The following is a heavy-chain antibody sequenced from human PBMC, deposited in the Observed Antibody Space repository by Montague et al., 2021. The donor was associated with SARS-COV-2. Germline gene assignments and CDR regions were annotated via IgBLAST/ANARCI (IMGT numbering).Heavy chain of an antibody. CDR3: ARILVAAAGSPFDP. V-gene: IGHV2-70*11. D-gene: IGHD6-13*01. J-gene: IGHJ5*02. CDR2: IDWDDDK. CDR1: GFSLSTSGMC. Sequence: ALVKPTQTLTLTCTFSGFSLSTSGMCVSWIRQPPGKALEWLARIDWDDDKYYSTSLKTRLIISKDTSKNQVVLTMTNMDPVDTATYYCARILVAAAGSPFDPWGQGTLVTVSS.